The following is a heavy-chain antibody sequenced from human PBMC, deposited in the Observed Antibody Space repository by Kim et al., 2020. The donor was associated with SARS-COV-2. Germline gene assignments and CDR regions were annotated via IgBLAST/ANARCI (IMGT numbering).Heavy chain of an antibody. J-gene: IGHJ4*02. Sequence: SETLSLTCTVSGGSISSYYWSWIRQPPGKGLEWIGYIYYSGSTNYNPSLKSRVTISVDTSKNQFSLKLSSVTAADTAVYYCARFVLGGGFIDYWGQGTLVTVSS. CDR2: IYYSGST. V-gene: IGHV4-59*01. CDR3: ARFVLGGGFIDY. D-gene: IGHD2-15*01. CDR1: GGSISSYY.